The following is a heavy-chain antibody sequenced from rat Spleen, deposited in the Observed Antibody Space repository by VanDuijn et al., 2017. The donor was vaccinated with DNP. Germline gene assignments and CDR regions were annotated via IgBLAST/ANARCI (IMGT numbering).Heavy chain of an antibody. CDR2: SSYDGNSA. CDR1: GFTFSDYY. J-gene: IGHJ2*01. Sequence: VELVESGGGFVQPGRSLKLSCEASGFTFSDYYMAWVRQAPTKALEWVAYSSYDGNSAYNGDSVKGRFTISRDNAKSTLYLHMNSLRSEDMATYYCARHVLPLRVWDYWGQGVMVTVSS. CDR3: ARHVLPLRVWDY. D-gene: IGHD1-11*01. V-gene: IGHV5-22*01.